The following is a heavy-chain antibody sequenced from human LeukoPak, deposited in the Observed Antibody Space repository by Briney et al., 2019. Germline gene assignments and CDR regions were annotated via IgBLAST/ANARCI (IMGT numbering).Heavy chain of an antibody. D-gene: IGHD3-3*01. Sequence: GGSLSLSCAASGFTFSSYSMNWVRQAPGKGLEWVSYITRSSSAIYYDDSVKDRFTISRDNAKNSLYMQMNSRRAEDTAVYYCARVSASLDFDYWGQGTLVTVSS. V-gene: IGHV3-48*01. CDR2: ITRSSSAI. J-gene: IGHJ4*02. CDR1: GFTFSSYS. CDR3: ARVSASLDFDY.